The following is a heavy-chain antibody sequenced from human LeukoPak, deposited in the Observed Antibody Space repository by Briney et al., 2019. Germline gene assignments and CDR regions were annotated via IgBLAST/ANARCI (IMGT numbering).Heavy chain of an antibody. CDR1: GGSISSGSYY. J-gene: IGHJ4*02. Sequence: SETLSLTCTVSGGSISSGSYYWSWIRQPAGKGLEWIGRINTSGSTNYNPSLKSRVTMSVDTSKNQFSLNLSSVTAADTAVYYCARNRGYCSGEYCYHHFDNWGQGTLVTVSS. V-gene: IGHV4-61*02. D-gene: IGHD2-15*01. CDR2: INTSGST. CDR3: ARNRGYCSGEYCYHHFDN.